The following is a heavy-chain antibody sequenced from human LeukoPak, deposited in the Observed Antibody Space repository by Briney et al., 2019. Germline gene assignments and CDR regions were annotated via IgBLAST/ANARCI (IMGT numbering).Heavy chain of an antibody. J-gene: IGHJ4*02. V-gene: IGHV3-30*02. CDR3: AKRNRWEVYFDY. CDR2: IPYDGSNT. Sequence: PGGSLRLSCAASGFTFSSYGMHWVRQAPGKGLEWVAFIPYDGSNTYYADSVKGRFTISRDNSKNTLFLQMDSLTAEDTALYYCAKRNRWEVYFDYWGQGTLVTVSS. D-gene: IGHD1-26*01. CDR1: GFTFSSYG.